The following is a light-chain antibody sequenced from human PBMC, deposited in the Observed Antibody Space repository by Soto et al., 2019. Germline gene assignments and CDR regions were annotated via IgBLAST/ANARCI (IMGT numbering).Light chain of an antibody. CDR1: QSGLYSSNNKNY. Sequence: DIVMTQSPDSLAVSLGERATINCKSSQSGLYSSNNKNYLAWYQQKPGQPPKLLIYWASTRESGVPDRFSGSGSGTDFTLTISSLQAEDVAVYYCQQYYSTPQTFGGGTKVEIK. V-gene: IGKV4-1*01. CDR2: WAS. CDR3: QQYYSTPQT. J-gene: IGKJ4*01.